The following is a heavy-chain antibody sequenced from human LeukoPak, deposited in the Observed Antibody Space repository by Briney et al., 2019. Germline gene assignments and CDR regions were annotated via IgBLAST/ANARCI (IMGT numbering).Heavy chain of an antibody. V-gene: IGHV3-33*01. Sequence: PGGSLRVSCAVSGFIFSDYGFHWVRQAPGKGLEWVAVTRFDGSIKQYADSVKGRFTISRDDSENTLYLQMNFLKSEDTAVYYCARWGGTRQYYFDYWGQGTLVTVSS. J-gene: IGHJ4*02. D-gene: IGHD1-1*01. CDR1: GFIFSDYG. CDR2: TRFDGSIK. CDR3: ARWGGTRQYYFDY.